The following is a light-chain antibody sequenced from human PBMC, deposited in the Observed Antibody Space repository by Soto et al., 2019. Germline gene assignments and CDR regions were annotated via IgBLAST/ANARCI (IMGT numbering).Light chain of an antibody. CDR2: AAS. J-gene: IGKJ1*01. Sequence: DIQMTQSPSTLSASVGDRVTITCRASQTISSWLAWYQQKPGKAPKLLIYAASTLESGVSSRFSGRGSGTEFTLTINSLQPEDCATYDCQQYKSYLRTFGQGTKVEIK. V-gene: IGKV1-5*01. CDR3: QQYKSYLRT. CDR1: QTISSW.